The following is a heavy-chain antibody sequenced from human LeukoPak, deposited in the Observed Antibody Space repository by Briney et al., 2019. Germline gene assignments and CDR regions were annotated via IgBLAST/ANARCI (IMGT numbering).Heavy chain of an antibody. Sequence: GGSLRLSCAASGFTFSKFVMHWVRQAPGKGLEWVAVISHDGSNKYYADSVKGRFTISRDDAKNSLFLQMNSLRAGDTAIYYCARLKYGSPQHWGQGTLVTVSS. D-gene: IGHD1-26*01. J-gene: IGHJ1*01. CDR2: ISHDGSNK. CDR3: ARLKYGSPQH. CDR1: GFTFSKFV. V-gene: IGHV3-30*04.